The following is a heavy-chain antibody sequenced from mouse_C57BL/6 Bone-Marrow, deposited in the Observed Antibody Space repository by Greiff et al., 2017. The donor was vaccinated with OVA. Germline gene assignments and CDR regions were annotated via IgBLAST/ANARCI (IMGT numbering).Heavy chain of an antibody. V-gene: IGHV1-15*01. D-gene: IGHD2-9*01. CDR1: GYTFTDYE. Sequence: VQLQQSGAELVRPGASVTLSCKASGYTFTDYEMHWVKQTPVHGLEWIGAIDPETGGTAYNQKFKGKAILTADKSSSTAYMELRSLTSEDSAVYYCTRSYYGYDEDYWGQGTTLTVSS. CDR3: TRSYYGYDEDY. J-gene: IGHJ2*01. CDR2: IDPETGGT.